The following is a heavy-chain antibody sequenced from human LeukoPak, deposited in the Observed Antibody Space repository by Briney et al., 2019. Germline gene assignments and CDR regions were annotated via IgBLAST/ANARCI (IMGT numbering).Heavy chain of an antibody. CDR1: GFNFRSYW. V-gene: IGHV3-66*01. CDR2: LYAGGDT. Sequence: GGSLRLSCVVSGFNFRSYWMSWVRQAPGKGLEWVSVLYAGGDTYYAESVKGRFTISRDNSKNTVYLQMNSLRAEDTAVYYCAKGFGSYYSSGVYMAYWGQGTLVTVSS. CDR3: AKGFGSYYSSGVYMAY. J-gene: IGHJ4*02. D-gene: IGHD1-26*01.